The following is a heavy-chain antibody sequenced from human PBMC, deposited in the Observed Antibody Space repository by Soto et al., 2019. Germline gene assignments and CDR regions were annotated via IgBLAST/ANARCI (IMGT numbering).Heavy chain of an antibody. V-gene: IGHV1-2*06. Sequence: ASVKVSCKTFGYKFIGFYLHWVRQAPGQGPEWMGRINPHTGVTSYAQKFEGRVTLTRDTSINTAFMEVANLRSDDTAIYSCARASPAHYFDFWGQGTLVTVSS. CDR1: GYKFIGFY. J-gene: IGHJ4*02. CDR3: ARASPAHYFDF. CDR2: INPHTGVT.